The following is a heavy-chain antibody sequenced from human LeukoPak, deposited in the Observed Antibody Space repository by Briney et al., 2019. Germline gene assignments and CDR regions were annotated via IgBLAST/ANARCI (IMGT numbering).Heavy chain of an antibody. CDR2: IYYTGGT. CDR3: ARGELGGSYDFDY. D-gene: IGHD1-26*01. J-gene: IGHJ4*02. Sequence: SETLSLTCTVSGGSISGYFWSWVRQSPGKGLESIGFIYYTGGTYYNPSLKSRVTISIDTSQNQFSLRLTSVTAADTAVYYCARGELGGSYDFDYWGQGTLVTVSS. V-gene: IGHV4-59*01. CDR1: GGSISGYF.